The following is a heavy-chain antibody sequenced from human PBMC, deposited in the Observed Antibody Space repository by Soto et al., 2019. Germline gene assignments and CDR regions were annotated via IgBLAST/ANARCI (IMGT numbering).Heavy chain of an antibody. Sequence: QVQLQESGPGLVKPSGTLSLSCAVSGGSISSSHWWTWVRQPPGKGLEWIGEIYHSGSTNYNPSLKRRVTISVDTSRNQFSLNLSSVTAAGTAVYYCASSGGGEDYWGQGILVTVSS. CDR3: ASSGGGEDY. V-gene: IGHV4-4*02. CDR1: GGSISSSHW. J-gene: IGHJ4*02. CDR2: IYHSGST. D-gene: IGHD3-16*01.